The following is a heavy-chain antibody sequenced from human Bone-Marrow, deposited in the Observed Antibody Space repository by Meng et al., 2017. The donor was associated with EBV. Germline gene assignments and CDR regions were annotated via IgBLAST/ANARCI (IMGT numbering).Heavy chain of an antibody. CDR3: VRFSNYVLDH. CDR2: IHGYSANT. V-gene: IGHV1-18*01. D-gene: IGHD3-10*01. CDR1: GYTFSSFT. Sequence: QVQLVHAGGEVQKSGASVRVSCKTSGYTFSSFTLNWVRQVPGQGFEWVGWIHGYSANTHYAQKFHGRVNMSTDTSTDTSYMELKNLRPDDTAIYYCVRFSNYVLDHWGQGTLVTVSS. J-gene: IGHJ4*02.